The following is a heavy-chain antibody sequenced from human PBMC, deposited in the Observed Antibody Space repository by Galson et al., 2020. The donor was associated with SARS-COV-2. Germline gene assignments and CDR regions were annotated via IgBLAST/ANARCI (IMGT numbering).Heavy chain of an antibody. CDR3: ARDRDIVVVPAAMPLPGYYGMDV. CDR2: ISSSSSYI. CDR1: GFTFSSYS. J-gene: IGHJ6*02. V-gene: IGHV3-21*01. Sequence: AGGSLRLSCAASGFTFSSYSMNWVHQAPGKGLEWVSSISSSSSYIYYADSVKGRFTISRDNAKNSLYLQMNSLRAEDTAVYYCARDRDIVVVPAAMPLPGYYGMDVWGQGTLVTVSS. D-gene: IGHD2-2*01.